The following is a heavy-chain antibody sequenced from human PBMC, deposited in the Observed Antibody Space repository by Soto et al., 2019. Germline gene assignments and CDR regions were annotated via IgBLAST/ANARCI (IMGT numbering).Heavy chain of an antibody. CDR2: IGGGGAT. V-gene: IGHV3-23*01. J-gene: IGHJ4*02. D-gene: IGHD2-21*01. CDR3: AKKGSFAIGYYYFDY. Sequence: GGSLRLSCAASGFRFSSYTMNWVRQAPGKGLEWVSAIGGGGATLYADSVKGRFTVSRDNSKNTLSLQMVSLRAEDTALYFCAKKGSFAIGYYYFDYWGLGTLVTVSS. CDR1: GFRFSSYT.